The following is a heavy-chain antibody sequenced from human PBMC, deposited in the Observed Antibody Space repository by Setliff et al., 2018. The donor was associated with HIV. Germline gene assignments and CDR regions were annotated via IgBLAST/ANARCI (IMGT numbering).Heavy chain of an antibody. CDR2: IYTSGST. Sequence: SETLSLTCTVSGGSISSGSYYWSWIRQPAGKGLEWIGRIYTSGSTNYNPSLKSRVTISVDTSKNQFSLKLSSVTAADTAVYYGARAGRVVVVAAPYYYYGMDVWG. D-gene: IGHD2-15*01. V-gene: IGHV4-61*02. J-gene: IGHJ6*01. CDR1: GGSISSGSYY. CDR3: ARAGRVVVVAAPYYYYGMDV.